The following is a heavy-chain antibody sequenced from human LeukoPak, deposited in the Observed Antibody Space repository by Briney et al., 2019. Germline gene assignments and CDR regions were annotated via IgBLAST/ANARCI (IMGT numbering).Heavy chain of an antibody. CDR1: GLTYSGYC. D-gene: IGHD3-16*01. V-gene: IGHV3-33*05. CDR3: ARGLYTHGWYYFDY. Sequence: GGSLRLSCAASGLTYSGYCIHWVRQAPGKGLEWVAFLSYDGTNKFYADSVKGRFTISGDNSKNTLYLQMNTLRAEDTAVYYCARGLYTHGWYYFDYWGQGTLVTVSS. CDR2: LSYDGTNK. J-gene: IGHJ4*02.